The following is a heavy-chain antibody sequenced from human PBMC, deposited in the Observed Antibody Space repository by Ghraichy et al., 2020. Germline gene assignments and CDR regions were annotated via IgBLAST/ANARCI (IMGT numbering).Heavy chain of an antibody. J-gene: IGHJ4*02. D-gene: IGHD5-12*01. V-gene: IGHV4-34*12. CDR3: ARVPATFYVEY. CDR1: GGSFSAYY. CDR2: IIHRGNT. Sequence: SETLSLTCAVHGGSFSAYYWIWIRQPPGKGLECIGEIIHRGNTNYNPSLKSRVAIFVDTSKKQFSLRLTSVTAADTAVYYCARVPATFYVEYWSQGTLVTVSS.